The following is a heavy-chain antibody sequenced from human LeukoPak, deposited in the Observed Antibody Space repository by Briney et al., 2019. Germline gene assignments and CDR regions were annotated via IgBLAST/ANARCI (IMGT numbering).Heavy chain of an antibody. D-gene: IGHD3-22*01. V-gene: IGHV4-34*01. CDR3: ARVRYYDSSGPEGFDP. J-gene: IGHJ5*02. CDR1: GGSFSGYY. Sequence: SETLSLTCAVYGGSFSGYYWSWIRQPPGKGLEWIGEINHSGSTNYNPSLKSRVTISVDTSKNQFSLKLSSVTAADTAVYYCARVRYYDSSGPEGFDPWGQGTLVTVSS. CDR2: INHSGST.